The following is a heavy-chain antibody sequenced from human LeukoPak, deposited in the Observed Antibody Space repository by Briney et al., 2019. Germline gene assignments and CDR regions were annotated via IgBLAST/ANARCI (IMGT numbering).Heavy chain of an antibody. CDR1: GFKLSNFG. Sequence: GRSLRLSCAASGFKLSNFGMHWVRQAPGKGLEWVAVIWYDGTNKYYADSVKGRFTISRDNSKNTLYLQMDSLRAEDTAVYYCARDRSSTYFDYWAQGTPVTVSS. J-gene: IGHJ4*02. V-gene: IGHV3-33*01. CDR2: IWYDGTNK. CDR3: ARDRSSTYFDY. D-gene: IGHD2-2*01.